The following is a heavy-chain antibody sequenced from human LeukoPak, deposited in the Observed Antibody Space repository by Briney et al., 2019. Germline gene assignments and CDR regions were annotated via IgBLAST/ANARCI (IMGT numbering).Heavy chain of an antibody. D-gene: IGHD3-22*01. CDR1: GGSFSAFF. CDR2: VGHSGSA. Sequence: KSSETLSLTCAVSGGSFSAFFWRWIRQPPGKGLEWIGDVGHSGSADYNPSLKSRVAVSADPSKTQFSLKLTSVTAADTAVYYCATRGDYSDTSGNSYDALDIWGQGTMVIVSS. V-gene: IGHV4-34*01. J-gene: IGHJ3*02. CDR3: ATRGDYSDTSGNSYDALDI.